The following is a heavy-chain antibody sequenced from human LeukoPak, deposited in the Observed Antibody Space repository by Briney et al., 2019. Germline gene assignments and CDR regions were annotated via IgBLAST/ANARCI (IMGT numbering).Heavy chain of an antibody. J-gene: IGHJ4*02. Sequence: GGSLRLSCAASGFTFSNAWMSWVRQAPGKGLEWVGRIKSKTDGGTTDYAAPVKGRFTISRDDSKNTLYLQMNSLKTEDTAVYYCTTEQYYDFWSGYYTNFDYWGQGTLVTVSS. D-gene: IGHD3-3*01. CDR2: IKSKTDGGTT. CDR3: TTEQYYDFWSGYYTNFDY. CDR1: GFTFSNAW. V-gene: IGHV3-15*01.